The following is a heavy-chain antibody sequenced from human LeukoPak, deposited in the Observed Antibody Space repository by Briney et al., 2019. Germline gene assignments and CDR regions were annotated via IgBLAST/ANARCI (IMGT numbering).Heavy chain of an antibody. J-gene: IGHJ4*02. D-gene: IGHD3-22*01. CDR3: AKDDYYDTSGYRD. CDR2: ISYDVGKK. Sequence: GESLKISCKGSGYSFTSYWIGWVRQAPGKGLEWVAVISYDVGKKYYAGSVKGRFTISRDNSKNTLYLQMNSLRAEDTAVYYCAKDDYYDTSGYRDWGQGTLVTVSS. CDR1: GYSFTSYW. V-gene: IGHV3-30*18.